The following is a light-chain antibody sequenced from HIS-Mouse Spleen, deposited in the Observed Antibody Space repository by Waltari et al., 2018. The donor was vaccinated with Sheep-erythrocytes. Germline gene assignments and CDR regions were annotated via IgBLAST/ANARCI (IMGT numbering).Light chain of an antibody. J-gene: IGLJ3*02. Sequence: QSALTQPASVSVPPGQSITISCTGTSSDVGSDNLVSWYQQHPGKAPKLMIYEGSKRPSGVSNRFSGSKSGNTASLTIARLQAEDEADYYCCSYAGSSTWVFGGGTKLTVL. CDR1: SSDVGSDNL. CDR2: EGS. CDR3: CSYAGSSTWV. V-gene: IGLV2-23*01.